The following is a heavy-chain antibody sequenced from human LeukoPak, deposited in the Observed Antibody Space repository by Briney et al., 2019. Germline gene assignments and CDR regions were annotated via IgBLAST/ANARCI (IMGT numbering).Heavy chain of an antibody. J-gene: IGHJ4*02. CDR3: ARSSPRGYDFDY. CDR2: ISSSSSYI. D-gene: IGHD5-12*01. CDR1: GFTFSDYY. V-gene: IGHV3-11*06. Sequence: TGGSLRLSCAASGFTFSDYYMSWIRQAPGKGLEWVSYISSSSSYIYYADSVKGRFTISRDNAKNSLYLQMNSLRAEDTAVYYCARSSPRGYDFDYWGQGTLVTVSS.